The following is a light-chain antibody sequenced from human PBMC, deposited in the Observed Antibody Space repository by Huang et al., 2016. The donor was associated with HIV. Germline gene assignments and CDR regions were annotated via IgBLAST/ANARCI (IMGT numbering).Light chain of an antibody. Sequence: DIQMTQSPTSLSASMGDKVTITCRASQGISNSLAWFQQKPGKAPKSLIYAASNLQSGVPSRFSGSGSGTYFTLTIRSLQPEDFATYYCLQYNTYPPTFAQETLLEIK. J-gene: IGKJ5*01. V-gene: IGKV1-16*01. CDR2: AAS. CDR1: QGISNS. CDR3: LQYNTYPPT.